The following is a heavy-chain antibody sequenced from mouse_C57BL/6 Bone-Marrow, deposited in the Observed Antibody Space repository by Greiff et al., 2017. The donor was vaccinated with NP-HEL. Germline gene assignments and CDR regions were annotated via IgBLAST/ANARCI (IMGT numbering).Heavy chain of an antibody. Sequence: QVQLKQPGAELVMPGASVKLSCKASGYTFTSYWMHWVKQRPGQGLEWIGELDPSDSYTNYNQKLKGKSPLTVDKSSSTAYMQLSSLTSEDSAVYYCARSTYYSNWYFDVWGTGTTVTVSS. J-gene: IGHJ1*03. D-gene: IGHD2-5*01. CDR2: LDPSDSYT. V-gene: IGHV1-69*01. CDR3: ARSTYYSNWYFDV. CDR1: GYTFTSYW.